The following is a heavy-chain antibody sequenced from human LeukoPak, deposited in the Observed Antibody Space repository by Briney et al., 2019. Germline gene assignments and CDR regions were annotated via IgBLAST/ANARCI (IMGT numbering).Heavy chain of an antibody. Sequence: RSLRLSCAASGFTFSSYGMHWVRQALGKGLEWVAVVWYDGSNKYYTDSVKGRFTISRDNSKNTLYLQMSSLRAEDTAVYYCARGYYYDSSGYPTFDYWGQGTLVTVSS. J-gene: IGHJ4*02. CDR2: VWYDGSNK. V-gene: IGHV3-33*01. D-gene: IGHD3-22*01. CDR1: GFTFSSYG. CDR3: ARGYYYDSSGYPTFDY.